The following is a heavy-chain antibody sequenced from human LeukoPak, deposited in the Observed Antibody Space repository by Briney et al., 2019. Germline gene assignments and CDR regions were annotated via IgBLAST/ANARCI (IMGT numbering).Heavy chain of an antibody. CDR1: GDTFTSYG. Sequence: ASVKFSCKASGDTFTSYGSSWLRQAPEQGLEWMGWIGAYNGNTSYAQKLQVRVTMTTDTSTRTDYMELRSLRSDDTAVYYCAREPRYNWTDAVLNYYYMDVWGKGTTVTVSS. V-gene: IGHV1-18*01. CDR3: AREPRYNWTDAVLNYYYMDV. CDR2: IGAYNGNT. J-gene: IGHJ6*03. D-gene: IGHD1-1*01.